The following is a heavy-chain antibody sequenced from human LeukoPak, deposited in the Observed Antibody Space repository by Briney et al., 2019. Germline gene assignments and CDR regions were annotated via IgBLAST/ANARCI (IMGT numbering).Heavy chain of an antibody. V-gene: IGHV1-2*02. CDR3: ARGLAAAGRGFDY. J-gene: IGHJ4*02. CDR2: INPNSGGT. CDR1: GYTFTGYY. Sequence: GASVKVSCKASGYTFTGYYMHWVRQAPGQGLEWMGWINPNSGGTNYAQKFQGRVTMTRDTSISTAYMELSRLRSDDTAVYYCARGLAAAGRGFDYWGQGTLVTASS. D-gene: IGHD6-13*01.